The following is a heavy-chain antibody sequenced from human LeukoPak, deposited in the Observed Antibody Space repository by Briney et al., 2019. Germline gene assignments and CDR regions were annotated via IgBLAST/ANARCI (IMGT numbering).Heavy chain of an antibody. CDR2: VYYTGST. J-gene: IGHJ3*01. CDR3: ARISSSNWYNERGAFDV. D-gene: IGHD6-13*01. Sequence: GSLRLSCAASGFTFDDYGMSWVRQPPGKGLEWIGFVYYTGSTNYSPSLKSRVTISVDTSKNQFSLKLRSVTAADTAVYYCARISSSNWYNERGAFDVWGQGTMVTVSS. V-gene: IGHV4-59*01. CDR1: GFTFDDYG.